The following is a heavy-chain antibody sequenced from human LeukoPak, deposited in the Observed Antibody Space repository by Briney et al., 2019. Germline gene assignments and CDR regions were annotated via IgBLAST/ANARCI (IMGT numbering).Heavy chain of an antibody. CDR2: ISYDGSNK. CDR1: GFTFSSYG. Sequence: PGRSLRLSCAASGFTFSSYGMHWVRQASGKGLEWVAVISYDGSNKYYADSVKGRFTISRDNSKNTLYLQMNSLRAEDTAVYYCAKILGYCSGGSCLFDYWGQGTLVTVSS. V-gene: IGHV3-30*18. D-gene: IGHD2-15*01. J-gene: IGHJ4*02. CDR3: AKILGYCSGGSCLFDY.